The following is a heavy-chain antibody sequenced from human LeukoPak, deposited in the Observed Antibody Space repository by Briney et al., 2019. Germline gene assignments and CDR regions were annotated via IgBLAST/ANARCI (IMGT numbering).Heavy chain of an antibody. CDR2: ISYDGSNK. CDR3: AKDFTVRGVKSDY. Sequence: GRSLRLSCAPSGFTFSSYGMHWVRQAPGKGLEWLAAISYDGSNKFYADSVKGRFTISRDNSKNTLYLQMNSLRAEDTAVYYCAKDFTVRGVKSDYWGQGTLVTVSS. D-gene: IGHD3-10*01. CDR1: GFTFSSYG. V-gene: IGHV3-30*18. J-gene: IGHJ4*02.